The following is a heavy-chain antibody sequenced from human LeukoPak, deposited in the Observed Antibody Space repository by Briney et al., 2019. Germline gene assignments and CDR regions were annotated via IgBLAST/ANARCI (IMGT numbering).Heavy chain of an antibody. V-gene: IGHV3-30-3*01. D-gene: IGHD1-1*01. CDR3: ARGNLHTAATIENY. CDR2: ISSNGYEK. Sequence: GGSLRLSCAGSGFDFSSYVIHWVRHAPGKGLEWVAVISSNGYEKEYADSVKSRFTVSRDNSNNTVYLQMHSLSAEDTSRYYCARGNLHTAATIENYWGQGTLVTVSS. CDR1: GFDFSSYV. J-gene: IGHJ4*02.